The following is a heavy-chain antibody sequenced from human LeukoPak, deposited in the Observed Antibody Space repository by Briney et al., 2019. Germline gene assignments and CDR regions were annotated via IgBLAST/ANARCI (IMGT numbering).Heavy chain of an antibody. CDR1: GGSISSYY. J-gene: IGHJ6*03. CDR3: ARGKARGYGYYYYYMDV. CDR2: IYYSGST. D-gene: IGHD3-16*01. V-gene: IGHV4-59*01. Sequence: SETLSLTCTVSGGSISSYYWSWIRQPPGKGLEWIGYIYYSGSTNYNPSLMSRGTISVDTSKNQFSLKLSSVTAAYTAVHYCARGKARGYGYYYYYMDVWGKGTTVTVSS.